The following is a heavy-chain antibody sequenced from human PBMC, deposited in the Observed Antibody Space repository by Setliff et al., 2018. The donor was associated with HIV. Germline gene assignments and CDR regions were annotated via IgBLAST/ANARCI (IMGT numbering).Heavy chain of an antibody. CDR2: INQDESDK. J-gene: IGHJ5*02. D-gene: IGHD3-10*01. CDR1: GFTFSTHW. CDR3: ATYADRESNRFDP. V-gene: IGHV3-7*01. Sequence: PGGSLRLSCAASGFTFSTHWMSWVRQAPGKGLEWVAKINQDESDKNYVDSVKGRFTISRDNAKNSMFLQMNSLRAADTAVYYCATYADRESNRFDPWGQGILVTAPQ.